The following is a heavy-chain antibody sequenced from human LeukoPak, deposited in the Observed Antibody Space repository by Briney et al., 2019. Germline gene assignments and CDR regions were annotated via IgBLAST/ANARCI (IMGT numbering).Heavy chain of an antibody. CDR3: ARDHLAGEGPYFDY. J-gene: IGHJ4*02. Sequence: SVTVSCKASGGTFSSYAISWVRQAPGQGLEWMGGIIPIFGTANYAQKFQGRVTITADESTSTAYMELSSLRSEDTAVYYCARDHLAGEGPYFDYWGQGTLVTVSS. D-gene: IGHD1-26*01. CDR1: GGTFSSYA. V-gene: IGHV1-69*13. CDR2: IIPIFGTA.